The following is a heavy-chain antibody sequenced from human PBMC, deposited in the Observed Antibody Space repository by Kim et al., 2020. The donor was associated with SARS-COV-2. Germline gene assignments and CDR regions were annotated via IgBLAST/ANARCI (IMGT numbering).Heavy chain of an antibody. J-gene: IGHJ4*02. V-gene: IGHV1-69*04. D-gene: IGHD3-10*01. Sequence: SVKVSCKASGGTFSSYAISWVRQAPGQGLEWMGRIIPILGIANYAQKFQGRVTITADKSTSTAYMELSSLRSEDTAVYYCASSGTLRMVRGVIINTPVVYWGRGPLVTVSS. CDR2: IIPILGIA. CDR3: ASSGTLRMVRGVIINTPVVY. CDR1: GGTFSSYA.